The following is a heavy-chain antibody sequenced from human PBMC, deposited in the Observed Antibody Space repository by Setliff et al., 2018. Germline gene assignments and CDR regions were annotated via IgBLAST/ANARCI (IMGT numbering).Heavy chain of an antibody. D-gene: IGHD2-15*01. Sequence: SVKVSCKASGDSFSNYAISWVRQAPGQGLEWMGGIIPTFGTPAYTQKFQDRVTITTDESTSTAYMELNSLTSEDTAVYYCARSPALLGIVYLDPWGQGTRVTVSS. V-gene: IGHV1-69*05. J-gene: IGHJ5*02. CDR1: GDSFSNYA. CDR3: ARSPALLGIVYLDP. CDR2: IIPTFGTP.